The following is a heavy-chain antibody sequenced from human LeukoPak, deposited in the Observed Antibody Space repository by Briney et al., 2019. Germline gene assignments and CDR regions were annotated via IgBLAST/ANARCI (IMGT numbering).Heavy chain of an antibody. CDR3: ASSPAIATAYY. CDR1: GYSISSGYY. D-gene: IGHD6-13*01. V-gene: IGHV4-38-2*01. J-gene: IGHJ4*02. CDR2: IYHSGST. Sequence: SETLSLTCAVSGYSISSGYYWGWIRQPPGKGLEWIGSIYHSGSTYYNPSLKSRVTISVDTSKNQFSLKLSSVTAADTAVYYCASSPAIATAYYWGQGTLVTVSS.